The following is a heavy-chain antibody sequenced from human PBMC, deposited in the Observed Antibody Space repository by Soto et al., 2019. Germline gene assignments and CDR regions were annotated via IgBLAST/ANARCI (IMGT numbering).Heavy chain of an antibody. D-gene: IGHD3-10*01. Sequence: SETLSLTCTVSGGSISSSSYFWGWIRQPPGKGLEWVGTVHYSGSTNYRSSLQSRVSISVDTSQNQISLRLRSVTAADTAVYYCARHRWGSGSYSGLLDFWGQGALVTVSS. CDR1: GGSISSSSYF. V-gene: IGHV4-39*01. J-gene: IGHJ4*02. CDR2: VHYSGST. CDR3: ARHRWGSGSYSGLLDF.